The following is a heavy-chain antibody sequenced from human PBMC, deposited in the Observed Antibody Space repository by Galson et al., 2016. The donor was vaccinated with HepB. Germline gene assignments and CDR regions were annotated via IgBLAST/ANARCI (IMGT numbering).Heavy chain of an antibody. CDR3: AEEDRAYCGGDLDY. J-gene: IGHJ4*02. Sequence: SLRLSCAASGFTFSNYAMTWVRQAPGKGLEWVSAISGSGGSTYYADSVKGRFTISRDNSKNTLYLQMNSLRAEDTAVYYCAEEDRAYCGGDLDYWGQGTLVTVSS. D-gene: IGHD2-21*01. V-gene: IGHV3-23*01. CDR1: GFTFSNYA. CDR2: ISGSGGST.